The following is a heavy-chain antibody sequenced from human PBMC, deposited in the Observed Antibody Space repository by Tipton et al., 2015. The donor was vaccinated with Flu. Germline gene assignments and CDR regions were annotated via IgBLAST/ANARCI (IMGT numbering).Heavy chain of an antibody. CDR3: ARGYSSGHLDY. CDR2: IYTSGST. Sequence: TLSLTCTVSGGSISSYYWSWIRQPAGKGLEWIGRIYTSGSTNYNHSLKSRVTMSVDTSKNQFSLKLSSVTAADTAEYYCARGYSSGHLDYWGQGTLVTVSS. J-gene: IGHJ4*02. D-gene: IGHD6-19*01. V-gene: IGHV4-4*07. CDR1: GGSISSYY.